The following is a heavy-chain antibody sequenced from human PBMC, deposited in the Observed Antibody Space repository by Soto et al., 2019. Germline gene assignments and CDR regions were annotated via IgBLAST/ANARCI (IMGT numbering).Heavy chain of an antibody. V-gene: IGHV3-7*01. J-gene: IGHJ6*03. CDR1: GFTFSSYW. Sequence: GGSLRLSCAASGFTFSSYWMSWVRQAPGKGLEWVANIRQDGSEKYYVDSVKGLFTISRDNAKSPLYLQMNSLRAEDTAVYYCARTGLYQYYYYMDVWGKGTTVTVSS. CDR3: ARTGLYQYYYYMDV. D-gene: IGHD2-2*02. CDR2: IRQDGSEK.